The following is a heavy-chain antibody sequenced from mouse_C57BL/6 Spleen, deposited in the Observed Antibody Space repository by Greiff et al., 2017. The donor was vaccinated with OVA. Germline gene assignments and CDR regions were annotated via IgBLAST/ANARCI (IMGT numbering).Heavy chain of an antibody. CDR3: AREGAAQATDDY. D-gene: IGHD3-2*02. CDR1: GYTFTSYW. Sequence: VQLQQPGAELVKPGASVKMSCKASGYTFTSYWITWVKQRPGQGLEWIGDIYPGSGSTNYNEKFKSKATLTVDTSSSTAYMQLSSLTSEDSAVYYCAREGAAQATDDYWGQGTTLTVSS. J-gene: IGHJ2*01. V-gene: IGHV1-55*01. CDR2: IYPGSGST.